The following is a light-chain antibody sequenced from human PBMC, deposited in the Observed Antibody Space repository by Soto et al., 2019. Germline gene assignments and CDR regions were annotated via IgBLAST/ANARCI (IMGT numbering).Light chain of an antibody. J-gene: IGKJ1*01. V-gene: IGKV3-20*01. CDR2: GAS. CDR1: QRGSSSY. Sequence: NVFTQAPGTPSFFPRGNGTPSRRARQRGSSSYLAWYQQKPGQAPRLLIYGASSRATGIPDRFSGSGSGTDFTLTISRLEPEDFAVYSCQQYGSAPWTFGQGTKVDIK. CDR3: QQYGSAPWT.